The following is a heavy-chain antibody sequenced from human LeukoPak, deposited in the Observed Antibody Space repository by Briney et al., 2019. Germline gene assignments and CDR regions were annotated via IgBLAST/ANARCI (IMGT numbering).Heavy chain of an antibody. CDR1: GFSLSSYA. Sequence: GGSLRLSCTVSGFSLSSYAMSWVRRAPGKGLEWVSATSSSDDGKYYADSVRGRFTISRDNSRNTMYLQMNSLRAEDTAVYYCAKDRGSYYYGSGRRVVGYFDYWGQGTLVTVSS. CDR2: TSSSDDGK. J-gene: IGHJ4*02. V-gene: IGHV3-23*01. D-gene: IGHD3-10*01. CDR3: AKDRGSYYYGSGRRVVGYFDY.